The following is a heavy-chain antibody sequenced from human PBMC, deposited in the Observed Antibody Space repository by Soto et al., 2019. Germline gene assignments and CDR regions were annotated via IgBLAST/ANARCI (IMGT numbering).Heavy chain of an antibody. CDR2: ISAYNGNT. Sequence: QVQLVQSGAEVKKPGASVKVSCKASGYTFTSYGISWVRQAPGQGLEWMGWISAYNGNTNYAQKLQGRVTMTTDTSTSTPYMELRSLRSDDTAVYYCVRSYYDFWSGPYYFDYWGQGTLVTVSS. V-gene: IGHV1-18*04. CDR1: GYTFTSYG. CDR3: VRSYYDFWSGPYYFDY. J-gene: IGHJ4*02. D-gene: IGHD3-3*01.